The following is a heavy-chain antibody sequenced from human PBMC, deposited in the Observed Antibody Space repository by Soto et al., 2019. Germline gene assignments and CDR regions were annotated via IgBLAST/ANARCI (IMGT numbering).Heavy chain of an antibody. CDR3: ARAGITMVRGGHDAFDI. J-gene: IGHJ3*02. CDR2: INPNSGGT. V-gene: IGHV1-2*04. D-gene: IGHD3-10*01. Sequence: QVQLVQSGAEVKKPGASVKVSCKASGYTFTGYYMHWVRQAPGQGLEWMGWINPNSGGTNFAQKFQGWATMTRDTSISTAYMELSRLRSDDTAVYYCARAGITMVRGGHDAFDIWGQGTMVTVSS. CDR1: GYTFTGYY.